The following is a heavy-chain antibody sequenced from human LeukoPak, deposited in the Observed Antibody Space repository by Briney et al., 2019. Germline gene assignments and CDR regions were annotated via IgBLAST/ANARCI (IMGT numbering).Heavy chain of an antibody. D-gene: IGHD6-19*01. CDR3: ARDPPSEQWPPLQYFQH. CDR2: ISYDGSNK. J-gene: IGHJ1*01. Sequence: PGGSLRLSCAASGFTFSSYAMHWVRQAPSKGLEWVAVISYDGSNKYYADSVKGRFTISRDNSKNTLYLQMNSLRAEDTAVYYCARDPPSEQWPPLQYFQHWGQGTLATVSS. V-gene: IGHV3-30-3*01. CDR1: GFTFSSYA.